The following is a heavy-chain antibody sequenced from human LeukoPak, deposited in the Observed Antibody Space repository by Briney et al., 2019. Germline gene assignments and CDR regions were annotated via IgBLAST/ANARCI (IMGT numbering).Heavy chain of an antibody. J-gene: IGHJ4*02. V-gene: IGHV3-48*04. Sequence: GGSLRLSCAASGFTLSTASMNWVRQAPGKGLEWISFIHYSGAPIHYADSVKGRFTISRDSAKNSLYLQMNSLRAEDTAVYFCADNLSRWGQGTLVTVSS. CDR2: IHYSGAPI. CDR3: ADNLSR. D-gene: IGHD1-1*01. CDR1: GFTLSTAS.